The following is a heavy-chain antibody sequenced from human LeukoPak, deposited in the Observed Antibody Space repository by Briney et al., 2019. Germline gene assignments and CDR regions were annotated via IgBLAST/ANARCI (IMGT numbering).Heavy chain of an antibody. V-gene: IGHV4-39*07. CDR2: IYYSGST. Sequence: SETLSLTCTVSGGSISSSSYYWGWIRQPPGKGLEWIGSIYYSGSTYYNPSLKSRVTISVDTSKNQFSLKLSSVTAADTAVYYCARDYTMPHWFDPWGQGTLVTVSS. CDR1: GGSISSSSYY. D-gene: IGHD3-16*01. CDR3: ARDYTMPHWFDP. J-gene: IGHJ5*02.